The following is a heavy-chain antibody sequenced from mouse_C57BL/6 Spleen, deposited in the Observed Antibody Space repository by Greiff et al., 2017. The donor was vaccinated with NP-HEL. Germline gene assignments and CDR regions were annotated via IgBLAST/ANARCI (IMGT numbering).Heavy chain of an antibody. CDR2: IYPRDGST. CDR1: GYTFTSYD. CDR3: ARRYYDGVGYFDV. Sequence: VQLQQSGPELVKPGASVKLSCKASGYTFTSYDINWVKQRPGQGLEWIGWIYPRDGSTKYTEKVKGQATLTVDTSSSTAYMELHSLTSEDSAVYFCARRYYDGVGYFDVWGTGTTVTVSS. D-gene: IGHD1-1*01. V-gene: IGHV1-85*01. J-gene: IGHJ1*03.